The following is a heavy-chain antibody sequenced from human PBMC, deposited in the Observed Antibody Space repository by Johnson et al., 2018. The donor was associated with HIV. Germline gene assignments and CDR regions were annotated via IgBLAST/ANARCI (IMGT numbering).Heavy chain of an antibody. V-gene: IGHV3-23*04. CDR2: LSGSGGST. J-gene: IGHJ3*02. CDR1: GFTFSSYA. CDR3: ANEPHLDAFDI. Sequence: VQLVESGGGLVQPGGSLRLSCAASGFTFSSYAMSWVRQALGKGLEWVSGLSGSGGSTYYAGSVKGRFTISRDNSKNTLYLQMNSLRAEDTAIYYCANEPHLDAFDIWGQGTMVTVSS.